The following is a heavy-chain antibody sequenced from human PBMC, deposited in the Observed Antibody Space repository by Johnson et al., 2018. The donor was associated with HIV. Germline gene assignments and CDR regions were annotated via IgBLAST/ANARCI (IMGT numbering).Heavy chain of an antibody. D-gene: IGHD3-22*01. CDR3: SRLVNYYDSSGYYVPGALDI. V-gene: IGHV3-73*01. J-gene: IGHJ3*02. CDR1: GFTFSGSD. Sequence: VQLVESGGGLVQPGGSLKLSCAASGFTFSGSDMHWVRQASGKGLEWVGRIRSKINNYATEYAVSVKGRFIISRDDSENMAYLQLKSLKTEDTAVYYCSRLVNYYDSSGYYVPGALDIWGQGTTVTVSS. CDR2: IRSKINNYAT.